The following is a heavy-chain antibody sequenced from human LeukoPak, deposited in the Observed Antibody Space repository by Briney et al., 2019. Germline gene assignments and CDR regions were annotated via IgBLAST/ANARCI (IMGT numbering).Heavy chain of an antibody. CDR3: ARDSPPNWFDP. V-gene: IGHV4-59*01. CDR2: IYYSGST. CDR1: GGSISSYC. Sequence: PSETLSLTCTVSGGSISSYCWSWIRQPPGKGLEWIGYIYYSGSTNYNPSLKSRVTISVDTSKNQFSLKLSSVTAADTAVYYCARDSPPNWFDPWGQGTLVTVSS. J-gene: IGHJ5*02.